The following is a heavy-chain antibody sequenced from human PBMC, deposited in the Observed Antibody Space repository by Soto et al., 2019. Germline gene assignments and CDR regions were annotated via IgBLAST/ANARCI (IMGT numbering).Heavy chain of an antibody. V-gene: IGHV4-31*03. CDR1: GGSISSGGYY. Sequence: SETLSLTCTVSGGSISSGGYYWSWIRQHPGKGLEWIGYIYYSGNTFYNPSLKSRLTISIDTSKNQFSLKLSSVTAADTAVYYCEREWPQNWFDPWGQGTMVTLSS. CDR2: IYYSGNT. CDR3: EREWPQNWFDP. J-gene: IGHJ5*02.